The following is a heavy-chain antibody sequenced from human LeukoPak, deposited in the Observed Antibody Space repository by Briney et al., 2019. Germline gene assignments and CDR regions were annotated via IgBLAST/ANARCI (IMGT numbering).Heavy chain of an antibody. CDR1: GFTFSSHV. CDR3: ARAEYSSSWFHFDY. V-gene: IGHV3-30*04. CDR2: ISYGGSNK. J-gene: IGHJ4*02. Sequence: GGSLRLSCAASGFTFSSHVMHWVRQAPGKGLEWVAGISYGGSNKYYTDSVKGRFTISRDNSRNTLDLQMNSLRAEDTAMYYCARAEYSSSWFHFDYWGQGTLVTVSS. D-gene: IGHD6-13*01.